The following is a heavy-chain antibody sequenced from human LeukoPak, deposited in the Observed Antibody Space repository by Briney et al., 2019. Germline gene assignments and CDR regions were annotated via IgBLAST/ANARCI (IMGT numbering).Heavy chain of an antibody. CDR2: IYTSGST. Sequence: SQTLSLTCTVSGGSISSGSYYWSWIRQPAGKGLEWIGRIYTSGSTNYNPSLKSRVTISVDTSKNQFSLKLSSVTAADTAVYYCARHRKGSGSNPFDYWGQGTLVTVSS. CDR3: ARHRKGSGSNPFDY. V-gene: IGHV4-61*02. D-gene: IGHD3-10*01. J-gene: IGHJ4*02. CDR1: GGSISSGSYY.